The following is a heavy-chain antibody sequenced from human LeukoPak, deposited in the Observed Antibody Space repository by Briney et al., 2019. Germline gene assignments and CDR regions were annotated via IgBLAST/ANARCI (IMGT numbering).Heavy chain of an antibody. CDR3: GTDSLVGGTIDY. CDR1: GGSISSSDYY. V-gene: IGHV4-39*07. D-gene: IGHD1-26*01. CDR2: IYYSGST. J-gene: IGHJ4*02. Sequence: SETLSLTCTVSGGSISSSDYYWGWIRQPPGKGLEWIGSIYYSGSTYYNPSLKSRVTIPVDTSKNQFSLKLSSVTAADTAVYYCGTDSLVGGTIDYWGQGTLVTVSS.